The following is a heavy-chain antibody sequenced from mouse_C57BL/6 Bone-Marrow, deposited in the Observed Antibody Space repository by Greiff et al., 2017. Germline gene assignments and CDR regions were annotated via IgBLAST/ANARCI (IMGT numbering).Heavy chain of an antibody. D-gene: IGHD1-1*01. CDR3: AIEWGTTVVSPAWFAY. J-gene: IGHJ3*01. CDR1: GYTFTSYW. Sequence: QVQLQQPGAELVKPGASVKVSCKASGYTFTSYWMHWVKQRPGQGLEWIGRIHPSDSDTNYNQKFKGKDTLTVDKSSSTAYMQLSSLTSEDSAVYYCAIEWGTTVVSPAWFAYWGQGTLVTVSA. CDR2: IHPSDSDT. V-gene: IGHV1-74*01.